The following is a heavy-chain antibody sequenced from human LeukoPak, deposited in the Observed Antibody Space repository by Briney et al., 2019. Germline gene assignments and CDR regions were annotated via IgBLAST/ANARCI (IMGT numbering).Heavy chain of an antibody. Sequence: ASVKVSCKASGYTFTSYGISWVRQAPGQGLEWMGWISAYNGNTNYAQNLQGRVTMTTDSSTSTAYMELRSLRSDDTAVYYCARESAIFGVVIKFPGSHAEEGWFDPWGQGTLVTVSS. CDR3: ARESAIFGVVIKFPGSHAEEGWFDP. CDR1: GYTFTSYG. CDR2: ISAYNGNT. D-gene: IGHD3-3*01. J-gene: IGHJ5*02. V-gene: IGHV1-18*01.